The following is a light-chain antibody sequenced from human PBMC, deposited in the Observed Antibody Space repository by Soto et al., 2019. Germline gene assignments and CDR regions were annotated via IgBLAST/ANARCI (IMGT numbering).Light chain of an antibody. CDR3: QSYDSSLSGYV. Sequence: QSVLTQPPSVSEAPGQRVTISCTGSSSNIGAGYEAHWYQQVPGTAPKLLIYENNNRPXXXXXXXSGSKSGTSASLAITGXXXXXXXXXXCQSYDSSLSGYVFGTGTKVTVL. CDR2: ENN. CDR1: SSNIGAGYE. V-gene: IGLV1-40*01. J-gene: IGLJ1*01.